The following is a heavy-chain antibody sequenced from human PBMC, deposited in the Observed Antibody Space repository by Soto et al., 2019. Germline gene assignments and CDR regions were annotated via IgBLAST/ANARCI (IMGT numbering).Heavy chain of an antibody. D-gene: IGHD3-10*01. J-gene: IGHJ4*02. CDR1: GFTFSSYG. CDR2: IWYDGSNK. Sequence: QVQLVESGGGVVQPGRSLRLSCAASGFTFSSYGMHWVRQAPGKGLEWVAVIWYDGSNKYYADSVKGRFTISRDNSKNTVYLQMNSLRAEDTAVYYCARDENYYGSGSPDYWGQGTLVTVSS. CDR3: ARDENYYGSGSPDY. V-gene: IGHV3-33*01.